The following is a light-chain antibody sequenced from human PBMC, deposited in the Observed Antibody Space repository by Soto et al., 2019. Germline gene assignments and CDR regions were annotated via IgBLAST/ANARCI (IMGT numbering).Light chain of an antibody. Sequence: EIVVTQSPATLSVSPGERATLSCRASQSVNTNFAWYQQKPGQAPRLLIYGASTRATGIPARFSGSGSGTEFTLTISSLQSEDFAVYYCQQYSNWPPITFGQGTRLEIK. J-gene: IGKJ5*01. V-gene: IGKV3-15*01. CDR3: QQYSNWPPIT. CDR2: GAS. CDR1: QSVNTN.